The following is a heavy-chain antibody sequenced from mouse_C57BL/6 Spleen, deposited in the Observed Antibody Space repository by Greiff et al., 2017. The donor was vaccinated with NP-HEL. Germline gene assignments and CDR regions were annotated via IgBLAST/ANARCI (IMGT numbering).Heavy chain of an antibody. CDR2: IYPGSGNT. V-gene: IGHV1-76*01. J-gene: IGHJ3*01. Sequence: QVQLKESGAELVRPGASVKLSCKASGYTFTDYYINWVKQRPGQGLEWIARIYPGSGNTYYNEKFKGKATLTAEKSSSTAYMQLSSLTSEDSAVYVCARGGYYGSSSAWFAYWGQGTLVTVSA. CDR1: GYTFTDYY. CDR3: ARGGYYGSSSAWFAY. D-gene: IGHD1-1*01.